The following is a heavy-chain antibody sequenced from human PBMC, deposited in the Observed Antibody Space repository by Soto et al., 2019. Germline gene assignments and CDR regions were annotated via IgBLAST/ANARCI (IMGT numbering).Heavy chain of an antibody. V-gene: IGHV3-23*01. D-gene: IGHD6-13*01. CDR2: ISGSGGST. CDR1: GFTFSSYA. CDR3: AKDRWDSSSPDY. Sequence: EVQLLESGGGLVQPGGSLRLSCAASGFTFSSYAMSWVRQAPGKGLEWVSAISGSGGSTYYADSVKGRFTISRDNSKNTLYLQINSLRADDTAVYYCAKDRWDSSSPDYWGQGTLVTVSS. J-gene: IGHJ4*02.